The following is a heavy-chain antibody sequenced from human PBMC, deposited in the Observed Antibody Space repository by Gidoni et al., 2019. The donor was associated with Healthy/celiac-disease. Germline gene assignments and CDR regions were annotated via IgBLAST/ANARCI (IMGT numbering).Heavy chain of an antibody. J-gene: IGHJ4*02. Sequence: EVQLVASGGGLVQPGGSLQLSCAASGFTFSGSAMHWVRQASGKGLEWVGRIRSKANSYATAYAASVKGRFTISRDDSNNTAYLKMNSLKTEDTAVYYCTRTPGIAAAGRDYWGQGTLVTVSS. CDR3: TRTPGIAAAGRDY. D-gene: IGHD6-13*01. CDR2: IRSKANSYAT. CDR1: GFTFSGSA. V-gene: IGHV3-73*01.